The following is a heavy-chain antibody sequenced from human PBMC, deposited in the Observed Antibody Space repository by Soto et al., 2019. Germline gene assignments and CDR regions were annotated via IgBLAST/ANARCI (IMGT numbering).Heavy chain of an antibody. CDR2: IYDSGST. V-gene: IGHV4-4*02. Sequence: QVQLQEPGPGLVKPSGTLSLTCVVSGGSISRSEWWSWVRQPPGKGLEWIGEIYDSGSTHYNPSLKSRVTISIDKSKNQFSLRLSSVTAADTAMYYCARQTSYGPFDPSGQGTLVTVSS. J-gene: IGHJ5*02. D-gene: IGHD3-10*01. CDR3: ARQTSYGPFDP. CDR1: GGSISRSEW.